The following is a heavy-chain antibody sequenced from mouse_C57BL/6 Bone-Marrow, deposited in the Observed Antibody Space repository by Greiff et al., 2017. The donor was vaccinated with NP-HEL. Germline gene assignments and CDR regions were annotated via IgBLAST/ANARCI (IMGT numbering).Heavy chain of an antibody. CDR3: ASPYDYDVAWVAY. V-gene: IGHV5-6*01. Sequence: EVKLVESGGDLVKPGGSLKLSCAASGFTFSSYGMSWVRQTPDKRLEWVATISSGGSYTYYPDSVKGRFTISRDNAKNTLYLQMSSLKAEDTAMDDGASPYDYDVAWVAYWGQGTLVTVSA. J-gene: IGHJ3*01. CDR2: ISSGGSYT. D-gene: IGHD2-4*01. CDR1: GFTFSSYG.